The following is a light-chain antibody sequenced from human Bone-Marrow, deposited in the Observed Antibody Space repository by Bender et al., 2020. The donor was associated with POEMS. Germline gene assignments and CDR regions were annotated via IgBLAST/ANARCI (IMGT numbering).Light chain of an antibody. CDR3: QSVDRSGTYPDVI. J-gene: IGLJ2*01. CDR2: DDS. V-gene: IGLV3-21*02. Sequence: SYVLTQPPSVSVAPGQTAIITCGGNNIGSKSVHWYQQKPGQAPVLVVYDDSDRPSEISERFSGSSSGTTVTLIISGVQAEDEADYYCQSVDRSGTYPDVIFGGGTHLTVL. CDR1: NIGSKS.